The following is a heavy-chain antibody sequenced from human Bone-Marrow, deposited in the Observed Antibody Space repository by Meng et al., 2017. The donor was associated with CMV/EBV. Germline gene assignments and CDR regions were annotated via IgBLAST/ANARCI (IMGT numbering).Heavy chain of an antibody. CDR2: ISGSGGST. CDR3: AKRPSSGWYSDY. J-gene: IGHJ4*02. D-gene: IGHD6-19*01. Sequence: GESLKISCAASGFTFSSYAMSWVRQAPGKGLEWVSAISGSGGSTYYADSVKGRFTISRDNSKNTLYLQMNSLRAEDTAVYYCAKRPSSGWYSDYWGQGTRVTVSS. CDR1: GFTFSSYA. V-gene: IGHV3-23*01.